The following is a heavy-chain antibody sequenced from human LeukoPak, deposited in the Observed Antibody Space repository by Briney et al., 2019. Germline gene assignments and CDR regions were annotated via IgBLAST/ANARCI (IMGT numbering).Heavy chain of an antibody. J-gene: IGHJ4*02. V-gene: IGHV3-9*01. CDR3: AKDIGGRYFDWLLFY. D-gene: IGHD3-9*01. CDR1: GFTFDDYA. Sequence: PGRSLRLSCAASGFTFDDYAMHWVRHAPGERLEWGSGISWNSGSIGYADSVKGRFTISRDNAKNSLYLQMNSLRAEDTALYYCAKDIGGRYFDWLLFYWGQGTLVTVSS. CDR2: ISWNSGSI.